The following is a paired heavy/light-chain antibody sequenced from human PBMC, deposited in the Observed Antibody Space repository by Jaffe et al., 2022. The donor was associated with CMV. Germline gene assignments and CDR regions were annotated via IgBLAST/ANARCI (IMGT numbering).Light chain of an antibody. CDR2: GAS. CDR3: QHYGSLLLYT. CDR1: QSVSSNS. V-gene: IGKV3-20*01. Sequence: IVLTQSPGTLSLSPGERVTLSCRASQSVSSNSLAWYQQKPGQAPRLLMYGASSRATGIPDRFSGSGSGTDFTLTISRLEPEDFAVYYCQHYGSLLLYTFGQGTKLEIK. J-gene: IGKJ2*01.
Heavy chain of an antibody. D-gene: IGHD1-20*01. CDR1: GGSFSSYY. V-gene: IGHV4-4*07. CDR2: MYSSGGT. Sequence: QVQLQESGPGLVKPSETLSLTCIVSGGSFSSYYWSWIRQPAGKALQWIGRMYSSGGTNYNPSLKSRVTMSVDSSKNQFSLRLNSVTAADTAVYYCAREGRRDTWNSYYYAMDVWGQGTTVTVSS. CDR3: AREGRRDTWNSYYYAMDV. J-gene: IGHJ6*02.